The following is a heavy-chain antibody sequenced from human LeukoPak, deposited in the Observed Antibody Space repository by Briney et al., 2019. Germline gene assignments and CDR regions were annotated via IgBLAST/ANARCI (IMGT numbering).Heavy chain of an antibody. D-gene: IGHD3-22*01. CDR1: GYSFTSHY. Sequence: ASVKVSCKASGYSFTSHYMHWVRQAPGQGLEWMGLINPSGSSTLYAQKFQGRVTMTRDMSTTTDYMELSSLRSEDTAVYYCARAPAYYDSSGYHDYWGQGTLVTVSS. J-gene: IGHJ4*02. CDR3: ARAPAYYDSSGYHDY. V-gene: IGHV1-46*01. CDR2: INPSGSST.